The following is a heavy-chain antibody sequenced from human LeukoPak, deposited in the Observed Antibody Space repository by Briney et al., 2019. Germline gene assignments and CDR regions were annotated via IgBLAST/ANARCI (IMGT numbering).Heavy chain of an antibody. D-gene: IGHD2-2*01. CDR1: GGSISSYY. CDR3: ARVIGYCSSTSCFGYFDY. CDR2: IYYSGST. Sequence: PSETLSLTCTVSGGSISSYYWSWIPQPPGKGLEWVGYIYYSGSTNYNPSLKSRVTTTVDTSKTQLSLKMSSVTAADTAVYYCARVIGYCSSTSCFGYFDYWGQGTLVTVSS. J-gene: IGHJ4*02. V-gene: IGHV4-59*08.